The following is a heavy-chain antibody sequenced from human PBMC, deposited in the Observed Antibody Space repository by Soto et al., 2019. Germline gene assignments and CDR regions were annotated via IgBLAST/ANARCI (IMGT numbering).Heavy chain of an antibody. D-gene: IGHD3-10*01. V-gene: IGHV1-69*01. Sequence: QVQLVQSGAEVKKPGSSVKVSCKASGGTFGSYAISWVRQAPGQGLEWMGGIIPIFGTANYAQKFQGRVTITADESTSTAYMELSSLRSEDTAVYYCASEYYYGSGSYYWFDPWGQGTLVTVSS. CDR3: ASEYYYGSGSYYWFDP. CDR1: GGTFGSYA. CDR2: IIPIFGTA. J-gene: IGHJ5*02.